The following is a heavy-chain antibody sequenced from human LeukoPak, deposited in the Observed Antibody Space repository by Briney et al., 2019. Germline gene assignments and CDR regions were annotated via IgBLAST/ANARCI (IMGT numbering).Heavy chain of an antibody. CDR3: TTEVKAAAGPLDY. Sequence: GGSLRLSCAASGFTFSNAWMSWVRQAPGKGLEWVGRIKSKTDGGTTDYAASVKGRFTISRDDSKNTLYLQMNSLKTEDTAVYYCTTEVKAAAGPLDYWGQGTLVTVSS. CDR2: IKSKTDGGTT. D-gene: IGHD6-13*01. J-gene: IGHJ4*02. CDR1: GFTFSNAW. V-gene: IGHV3-15*01.